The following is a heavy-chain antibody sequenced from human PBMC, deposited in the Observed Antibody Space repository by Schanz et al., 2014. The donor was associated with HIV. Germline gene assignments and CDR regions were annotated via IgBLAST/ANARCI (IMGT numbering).Heavy chain of an antibody. CDR3: ARHDYVDHPRYFDF. CDR2: ISYDGRNK. CDR1: GFTFSSYG. D-gene: IGHD4-17*01. J-gene: IGHJ4*02. Sequence: QVHLVESGGGVAQPGRSLRLSCATSGFTFSSYGMHWVRQAPGKGLEWVAGISYDGRNKYYADSVKGRFTISRDNSKNTLYLQMNSLRAADTAVYYCARHDYVDHPRYFDFWGQGTLVTVSS. V-gene: IGHV3-33*05.